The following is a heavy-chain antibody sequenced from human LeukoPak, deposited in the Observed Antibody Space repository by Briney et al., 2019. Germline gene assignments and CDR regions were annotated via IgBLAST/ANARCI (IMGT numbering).Heavy chain of an antibody. Sequence: PGGSLRLSCAASGFTFRSYTMNWVRQAPGKGLEWVSSISSSSSYISYADSVKGRFTISRDNAKNSLYLQMNTLRDEDTAVYYCATGAGCGYWGQGTLVTVSS. V-gene: IGHV3-21*04. CDR2: ISSSSSYI. CDR1: GFTFRSYT. CDR3: ATGAGCGY. J-gene: IGHJ4*02. D-gene: IGHD6-19*01.